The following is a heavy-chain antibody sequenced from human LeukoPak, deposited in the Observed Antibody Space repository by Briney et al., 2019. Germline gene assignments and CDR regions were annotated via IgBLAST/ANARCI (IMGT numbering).Heavy chain of an antibody. J-gene: IGHJ3*02. V-gene: IGHV1-2*02. CDR1: GYTFTGHY. D-gene: IGHD3-22*01. Sequence: ASVKASCKSSGYTFTGHYLHWVRQAPGQGLEWMGWINPNIGATNYAQKFQGRVTMTRDTSITTAYMELSRLRSDDTAMYYCSRDGDYYDTSTDAFDIWSQGTMVTVSS. CDR2: INPNIGAT. CDR3: SRDGDYYDTSTDAFDI.